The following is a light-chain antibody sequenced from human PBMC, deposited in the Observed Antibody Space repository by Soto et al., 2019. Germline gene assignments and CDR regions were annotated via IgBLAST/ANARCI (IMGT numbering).Light chain of an antibody. Sequence: EIVLTQSPGTLSLSPGERATLSCRASQSVSSKLAWYQQKPGQAPRLLIYGASTRATGIPPRFSGSGSGTDFTLTISSLEPEDFAVYYCQQRRSWPPTITFGQGTRLEIK. CDR1: QSVSSK. CDR2: GAS. CDR3: QQRRSWPPTIT. V-gene: IGKV3-11*01. J-gene: IGKJ5*01.